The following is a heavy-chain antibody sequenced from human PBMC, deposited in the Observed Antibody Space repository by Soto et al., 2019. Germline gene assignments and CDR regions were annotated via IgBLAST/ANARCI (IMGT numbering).Heavy chain of an antibody. J-gene: IGHJ4*02. Sequence: GGSLRLSCAASGYTVSSYWMHWVRQAPGKGLVWVSRINSDGSSTSYAGSVKGRFTISRDNAKNTLYLQMNSLRAEDTAVYYCVRTSLVVAAATREDYWGQGTLVTVSS. D-gene: IGHD2-15*01. V-gene: IGHV3-74*01. CDR1: GYTVSSYW. CDR2: INSDGSST. CDR3: VRTSLVVAAATREDY.